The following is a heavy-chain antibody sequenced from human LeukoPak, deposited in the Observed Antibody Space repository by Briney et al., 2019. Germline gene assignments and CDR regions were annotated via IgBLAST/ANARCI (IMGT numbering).Heavy chain of an antibody. J-gene: IGHJ3*02. D-gene: IGHD2-15*01. Sequence: GGSLRLSCTASGFTFGDYAMSWFRQAPGKGLEWVGFIRSKAYGGTTEYAASVKGRFTISRDDSKSIAYLQMNSLRAEDTAVYYCARRGCSGGSCYSGRAFDIWGQGTMVTVSS. CDR2: IRSKAYGGTT. V-gene: IGHV3-49*03. CDR1: GFTFGDYA. CDR3: ARRGCSGGSCYSGRAFDI.